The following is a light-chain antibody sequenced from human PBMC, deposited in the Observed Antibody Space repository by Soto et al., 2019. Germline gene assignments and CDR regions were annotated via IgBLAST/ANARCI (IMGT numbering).Light chain of an antibody. CDR2: AAS. V-gene: IGKV1-17*01. Sequence: DIQMTQSPSSLSASVGDRVTITCRASQGIRNGLGWYQQKPGKAPKRLIYAASSLQSGVPSRFSGSGSGTEFTLTISSLQPEDFATYYCLQHTSYPLTFGQGTRLEIK. CDR1: QGIRNG. J-gene: IGKJ5*01. CDR3: LQHTSYPLT.